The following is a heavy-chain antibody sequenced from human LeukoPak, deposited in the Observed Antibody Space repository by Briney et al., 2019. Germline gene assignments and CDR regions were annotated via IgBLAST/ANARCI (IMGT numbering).Heavy chain of an antibody. CDR3: ARRRGYSYGYTYDY. J-gene: IGHJ4*02. D-gene: IGHD5-18*01. Sequence: SETLSLTCTVSGDSISSSSYYWGWIRQPPGKGLEWIGNIYYSGSTYYNPSLKSRVTISVDTSKNQFSLKLSSVTAADTAVYYCARRRGYSYGYTYDYWGQGTLVTVSS. CDR1: GDSISSSSYY. V-gene: IGHV4-39*07. CDR2: IYYSGST.